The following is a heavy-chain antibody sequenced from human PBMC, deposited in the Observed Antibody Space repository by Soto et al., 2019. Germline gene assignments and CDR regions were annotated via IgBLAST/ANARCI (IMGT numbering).Heavy chain of an antibody. Sequence: NLSLTCTVSGGSISNYYWTWIRQPPGKGLECIGYIYYRGNTNYNPSLKSRVTISVDTSTNQFSLKLSSVSAADTAVYYCARQAVYYDSSGYLDYWGQGTLVTVSS. D-gene: IGHD3-22*01. CDR2: IYYRGNT. CDR1: GGSISNYY. J-gene: IGHJ4*02. CDR3: ARQAVYYDSSGYLDY. V-gene: IGHV4-59*01.